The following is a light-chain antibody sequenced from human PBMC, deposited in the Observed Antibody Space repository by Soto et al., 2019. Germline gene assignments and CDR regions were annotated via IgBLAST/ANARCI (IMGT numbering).Light chain of an antibody. CDR3: QQSYNTPLT. CDR1: QTIGTY. V-gene: IGKV1-39*01. Sequence: DIQMTQAPSSLSASVGERVTITCRASQTIGTYVKWYRQKSGAAPELLIYDASTLQSGVPSRFRGGASGTDFTLTISSLQLDDFATYYCQQSYNTPLTFGQGTKVDIK. CDR2: DAS. J-gene: IGKJ1*01.